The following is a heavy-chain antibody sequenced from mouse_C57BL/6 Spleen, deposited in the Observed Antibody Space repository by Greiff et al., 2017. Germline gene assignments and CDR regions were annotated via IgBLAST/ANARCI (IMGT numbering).Heavy chain of an antibody. CDR2: IHPNSGST. Sequence: VQLQQPGAELVKPGASVKLSCKASGYTFTSYWMHWVKQRPGQGLEWIGMIHPNSGSTNYNEKFKSKATLTVDKSSSTAYMQLSSLTSDDSAVYYCARWDYGSSLYAMDYWGQGTSVTVSS. CDR3: ARWDYGSSLYAMDY. D-gene: IGHD1-1*01. CDR1: GYTFTSYW. V-gene: IGHV1-64*01. J-gene: IGHJ4*01.